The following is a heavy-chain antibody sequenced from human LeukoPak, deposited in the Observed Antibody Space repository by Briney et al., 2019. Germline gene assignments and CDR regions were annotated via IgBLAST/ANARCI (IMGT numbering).Heavy chain of an antibody. Sequence: PGGSLRLSCAASGFTFSSYNMDWVRQAPGKGLEWVSSISSTSRSYIYYADSVKGRFTISRDNAKNSLYLQMNSLRAEDTAVYYCARSGGAGYYGSGSYYKEFGYYYYYMDVWGKGTTVTISS. D-gene: IGHD3-10*01. J-gene: IGHJ6*03. CDR1: GFTFSSYN. CDR2: ISSTSRSYI. V-gene: IGHV3-21*01. CDR3: ARSGGAGYYGSGSYYKEFGYYYYYMDV.